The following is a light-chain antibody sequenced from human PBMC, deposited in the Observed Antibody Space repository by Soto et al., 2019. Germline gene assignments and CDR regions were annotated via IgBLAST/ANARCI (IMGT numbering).Light chain of an antibody. CDR3: QQSFSIPYT. CDR1: QSISSY. V-gene: IGKV1-39*01. CDR2: AAS. Sequence: DIPMTQSPSSLSASVGDRVTITCRASQSISSYLNWYQQKPGRAPKLLIYAASTLQSGVPSRFSGSGSGTYFTLTISSLQPEDFATYYCQQSFSIPYTFGQGTKLEIK. J-gene: IGKJ2*01.